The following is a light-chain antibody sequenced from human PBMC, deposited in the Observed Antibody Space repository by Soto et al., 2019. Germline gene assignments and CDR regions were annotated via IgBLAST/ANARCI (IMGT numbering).Light chain of an antibody. J-gene: IGKJ3*01. Sequence: EIVLTQSPATLSLSPGERATVSCRASQSVSRYLAWYQQKPGQAPRLLIYDASNRATGIPARFSGSGSGTDFTLTISSLEPEDFAVYYCQQRSKWPLTFGPGTKVD. CDR2: DAS. CDR3: QQRSKWPLT. CDR1: QSVSRY. V-gene: IGKV3-11*01.